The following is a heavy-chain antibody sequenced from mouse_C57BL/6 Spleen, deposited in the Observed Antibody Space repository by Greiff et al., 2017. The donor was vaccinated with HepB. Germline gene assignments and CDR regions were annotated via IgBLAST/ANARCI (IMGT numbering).Heavy chain of an antibody. J-gene: IGHJ4*01. V-gene: IGHV5-4*01. D-gene: IGHD2-3*01. CDR1: GFTFSSYA. CDR2: ISDGGSYT. CDR3: ARDHDGYSYYAMDY. Sequence: EVQRVESGGGLVKPGGSLKLSCAASGFTFSSYAMSWVRQTPEKRLEWVATISDGGSYTYYPDNVKGRFTISRDNAKNNLYLQMSHLKSEDTAMYYCARDHDGYSYYAMDYWGQGTSVTVSS.